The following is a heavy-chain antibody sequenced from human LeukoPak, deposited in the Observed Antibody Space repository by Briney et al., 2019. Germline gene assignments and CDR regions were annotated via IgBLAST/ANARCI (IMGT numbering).Heavy chain of an antibody. CDR1: GFTFSSYG. CDR2: IRYDGSNK. CDR3: AKDKGAIFDY. J-gene: IGHJ4*02. Sequence: GGSLRLSCAASGFTFSSYGMHWVRQAPGKGLEWVAFIRYDGSNKYYADSVKGRFTISRGNSKNTLYLQMNSLRAEDTAVYYCAKDKGAIFDYWGQGTLVTVSS. V-gene: IGHV3-30*02. D-gene: IGHD1-26*01.